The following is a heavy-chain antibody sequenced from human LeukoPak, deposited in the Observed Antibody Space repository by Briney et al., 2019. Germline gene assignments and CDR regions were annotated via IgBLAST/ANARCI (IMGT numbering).Heavy chain of an antibody. J-gene: IGHJ4*02. V-gene: IGHV3-9*01. Sequence: PGRSLRLSCAASGFTFDDYAMHWVRQAPGKGLEWVSGITWNSGRIGYADSVKGRFTISRDNSKNTLYLQINSLRAEDTAVYYCASFRGVGWDLVYWGQGTLVTVSS. D-gene: IGHD3-10*01. CDR1: GFTFDDYA. CDR3: ASFRGVGWDLVY. CDR2: ITWNSGRI.